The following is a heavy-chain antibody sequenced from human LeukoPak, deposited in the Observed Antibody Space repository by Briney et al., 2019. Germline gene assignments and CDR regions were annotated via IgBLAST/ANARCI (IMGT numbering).Heavy chain of an antibody. J-gene: IGHJ3*01. Sequence: PSETLSLTCSVSGVSIYSSTYYWAWSRQPPGKGLEFIGSIYYNEDTFHNPSLKSRLTISVDTSANLFSLRLTSVTAADTATYYCARQLAAGNDGFDVWGQGTVVTVSS. V-gene: IGHV4-39*01. CDR3: ARQLAAGNDGFDV. CDR1: GVSIYSSTYY. D-gene: IGHD2-15*01. CDR2: IYYNEDT.